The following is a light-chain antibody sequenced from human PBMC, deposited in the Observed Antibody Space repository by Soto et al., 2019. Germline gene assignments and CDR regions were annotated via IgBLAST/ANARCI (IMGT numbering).Light chain of an antibody. CDR2: EGG. V-gene: IGLV2-23*01. J-gene: IGLJ2*01. CDR3: CSYTGTTAPVL. CDR1: GRDVGSYDL. Sequence: QSVLTKPAAVSGSPGQSITISCTGTGRDVGSYDLVSWYQHHPGKAPRLMIYEGGKRPSGVSNRFSGSKSGNTASLTISGLQAEDEADYYCCSYTGTTAPVLFGGGTKLTVL.